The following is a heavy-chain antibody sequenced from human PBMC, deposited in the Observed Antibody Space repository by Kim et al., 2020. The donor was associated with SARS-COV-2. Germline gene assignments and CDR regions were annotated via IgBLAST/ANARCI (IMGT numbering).Heavy chain of an antibody. CDR1: GFTFSSYA. CDR3: ARAESYYYGMDV. J-gene: IGHJ6*02. Sequence: GGSLRLSWAASGFTFSSYAMHWVRQAPGKGLEWVAVISYDGNNKYYADSVKGRFTISRDNSKNTLFLQMNSLRAEDTAVYYCARAESYYYGMDVWGQGTTVTVSS. CDR2: ISYDGNNK. V-gene: IGHV3-30-3*01.